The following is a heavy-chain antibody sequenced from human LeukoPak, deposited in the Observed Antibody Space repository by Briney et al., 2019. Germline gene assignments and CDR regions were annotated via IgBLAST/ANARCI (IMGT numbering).Heavy chain of an antibody. CDR1: GGSFSVHY. V-gene: IGHV4-34*01. CDR3: ARGANWGSPDY. J-gene: IGHJ4*02. CDR2: INHSGST. D-gene: IGHD7-27*01. Sequence: PSETLSLTCAVYGGSFSVHYWSWIRQPPGKGLEWIGEINHSGSTNYNPSLKSRVTISGGTSKNQFSLKLSSVTAADTAVYYCARGANWGSPDYWGQGTLVTVSS.